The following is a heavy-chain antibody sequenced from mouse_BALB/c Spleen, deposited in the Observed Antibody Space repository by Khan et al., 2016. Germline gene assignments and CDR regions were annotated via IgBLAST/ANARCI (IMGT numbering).Heavy chain of an antibody. Sequence: QIQLVQSGPELKKPGETVKISCKASGYTFTNYGMNWVKQAPGKGLKWMGWINTYTGEPTYADDFKGRFAFSLETSASTAYLQINNLKNEDTATYFGARRGGVRWGAFDYWGQGTTLTVSS. CDR2: INTYTGEP. J-gene: IGHJ2*01. CDR3: ARRGGVRWGAFDY. V-gene: IGHV9-3-1*01. CDR1: GYTFTNYG. D-gene: IGHD2-14*01.